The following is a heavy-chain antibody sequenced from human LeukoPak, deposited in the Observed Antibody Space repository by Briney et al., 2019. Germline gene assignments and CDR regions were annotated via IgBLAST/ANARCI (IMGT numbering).Heavy chain of an antibody. D-gene: IGHD2-21*02. Sequence: GASVKVSCKTSGYTFTNYGIGWVRQAPGQGLEWMGWISAYSGATHYVQKFHDRVTMTIDTSTNTAYMQLTTLTSDDTAVYYCARGLGLRLRPSRFDPWGQGTLVTVSS. CDR2: ISAYSGAT. CDR3: ARGLGLRLRPSRFDP. V-gene: IGHV1-18*01. CDR1: GYTFTNYG. J-gene: IGHJ5*02.